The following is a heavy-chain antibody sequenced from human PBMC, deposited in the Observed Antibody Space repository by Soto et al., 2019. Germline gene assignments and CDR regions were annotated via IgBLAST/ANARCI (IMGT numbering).Heavy chain of an antibody. CDR2: INGNGAGT. V-gene: IGHV3-23*01. Sequence: EVQLLESGGGLVQPGGSLRLSCAASGFTFNIYAMSWVRQAPGKGLEWVSSINGNGAGTYYADSVKCRFTISRDNSKNTLSLQMNRLRADDTAVYYCAKPPRGDFDYWGQGTLVTVSS. CDR3: AKPPRGDFDY. CDR1: GFTFNIYA. D-gene: IGHD3-10*01. J-gene: IGHJ4*02.